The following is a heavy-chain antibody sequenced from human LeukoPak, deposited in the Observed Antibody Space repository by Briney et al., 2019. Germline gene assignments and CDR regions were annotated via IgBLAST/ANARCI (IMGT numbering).Heavy chain of an antibody. CDR2: IYSDNT. Sequence: GGSLRLSCTVSGFTVSSNSMSWVRQAPGKGLEWVSFIYSDNTHYSDSVKGRFTISRDNSKNTLYLQMNSLRAEDTAVYYCARESDYGDYVAYWGQGTLVAVSS. V-gene: IGHV3-66*03. J-gene: IGHJ4*02. D-gene: IGHD4-17*01. CDR3: ARESDYGDYVAY. CDR1: GFTVSSNS.